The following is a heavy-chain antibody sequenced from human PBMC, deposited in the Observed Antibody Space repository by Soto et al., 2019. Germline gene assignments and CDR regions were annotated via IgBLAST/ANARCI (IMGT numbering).Heavy chain of an antibody. D-gene: IGHD3-16*02. CDR2: FDPEDGET. V-gene: IGHV1-24*01. CDR1: GYTLAELS. CDR3: ATDRMITFGGVIVMNAFDI. J-gene: IGHJ3*02. Sequence: GXSVKVSCSVSGYTLAELSMHWVRQAPVKGLEWMGGFDPEDGETIYAQKFQGRVTMTEDTSTDTAYMELSSLSSEDTAVYYCATDRMITFGGVIVMNAFDIWGQGTMVTVSS.